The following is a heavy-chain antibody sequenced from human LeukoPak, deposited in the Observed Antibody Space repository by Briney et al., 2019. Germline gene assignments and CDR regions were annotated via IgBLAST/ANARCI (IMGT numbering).Heavy chain of an antibody. CDR1: GGSINSHSYY. D-gene: IGHD5-24*01. Sequence: KSSETLSLTCTVSGGSINSHSYYWGWIRQPPGKGLEWIGSVYYDGTSYSNPSLKSRAAVFVDTSRDQCSLDLSLVTAADTALYYCVRHISTNTGYFDSCGQGTLVSVSS. J-gene: IGHJ4*02. CDR2: VYYDGTS. CDR3: VRHISTNTGYFDS. V-gene: IGHV4-39*01.